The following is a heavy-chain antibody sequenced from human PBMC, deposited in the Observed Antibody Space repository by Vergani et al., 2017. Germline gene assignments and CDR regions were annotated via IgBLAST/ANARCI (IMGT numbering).Heavy chain of an antibody. CDR2: IYSGGST. J-gene: IGHJ6*02. V-gene: IGHV3-53*04. CDR3: AREGTNYYYGMDV. D-gene: IGHD1-14*01. CDR1: GFTVSSNY. Sequence: EVQLVESGGGLVQPGRSLRLSCAASGFTVSSNYMSWVRQAPGKGLEWVSVIYSGGSTYYADSVKGRFTISRHNSKNTLYLQMNSLRAEDTAVYYCAREGTNYYYGMDVWGQGTTVTVSS.